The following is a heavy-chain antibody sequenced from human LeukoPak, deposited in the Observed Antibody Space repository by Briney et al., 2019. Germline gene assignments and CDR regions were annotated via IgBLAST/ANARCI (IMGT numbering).Heavy chain of an antibody. CDR2: ISYDGSDK. J-gene: IGHJ4*02. CDR3: ATGDYGGQRLYYFDS. V-gene: IGHV3-30-3*01. CDR1: GFTFSSYA. Sequence: GGSLRLSCAAFGFTFSSYAMHWVRQAPGKGLEWVAVISYDGSDKYYAHSVKGRFIISRDNSKNTLYLQMNSLRAEDTAVYYCATGDYGGQRLYYFDSWGQGTLVTVSS. D-gene: IGHD4-23*01.